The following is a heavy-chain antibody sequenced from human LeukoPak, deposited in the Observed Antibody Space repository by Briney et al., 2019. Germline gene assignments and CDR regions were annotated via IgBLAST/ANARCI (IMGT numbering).Heavy chain of an antibody. CDR2: ISYDGSNE. Sequence: GGSLRLSCAASGFTFRSYGMHWVRQAPGKGLEWVAIISYDGSNEFYADSVKGRFTISRDNSKNTLYLQMNSLRAEDTAVYYCAKMVREFYTISYYFDYWGQGTLVTVSS. CDR1: GFTFRSYG. D-gene: IGHD2-8*01. V-gene: IGHV3-30*18. CDR3: AKMVREFYTISYYFDY. J-gene: IGHJ4*02.